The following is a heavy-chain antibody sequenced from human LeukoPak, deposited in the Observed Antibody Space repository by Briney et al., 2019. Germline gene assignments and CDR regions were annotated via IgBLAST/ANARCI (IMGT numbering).Heavy chain of an antibody. V-gene: IGHV1-69*04. CDR1: GGTFSSYA. CDR3: ASAGYGHYYYSGSDV. Sequence: SVKVSCKSSGGTFSSYAISWVRQAPGQGLEWMGRIIPILGIANYAQKFQGRVTITANKSTSTAYMELSSLRSEDTAVYYCASAGYGHYYYSGSDVWGQGTTVTVSS. D-gene: IGHD2-15*01. CDR2: IIPILGIA. J-gene: IGHJ6*02.